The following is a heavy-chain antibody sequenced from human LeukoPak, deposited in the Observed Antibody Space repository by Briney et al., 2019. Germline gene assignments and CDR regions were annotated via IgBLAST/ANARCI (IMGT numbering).Heavy chain of an antibody. Sequence: SETLSLICAVSGASFSGSNYYWGWLRQPPGRGLEWIGYIYYSGSTNYNPSLKSRVTISVDTSKNQFSLKLSSVTAADTAVYYCARVYYSSSYDYWYFDLWGRGTLVTVSS. CDR1: GASFSGSNYY. J-gene: IGHJ2*01. D-gene: IGHD6-13*01. V-gene: IGHV4-61*01. CDR2: IYYSGST. CDR3: ARVYYSSSYDYWYFDL.